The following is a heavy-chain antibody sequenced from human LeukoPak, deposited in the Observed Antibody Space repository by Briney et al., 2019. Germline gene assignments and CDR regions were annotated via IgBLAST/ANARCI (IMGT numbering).Heavy chain of an antibody. Sequence: GGSLRLSCSASGFTFSAYAMHWVRQAPGKGLEYASAITANGIGTYYADSVKGRFTISKDNSKNTLHLQMSGLRAEDTAVYYCAKATPFYLDYWGQGTLVTVSS. J-gene: IGHJ4*02. V-gene: IGHV3-64D*09. CDR2: ITANGIGT. D-gene: IGHD5-24*01. CDR3: AKATPFYLDY. CDR1: GFTFSAYA.